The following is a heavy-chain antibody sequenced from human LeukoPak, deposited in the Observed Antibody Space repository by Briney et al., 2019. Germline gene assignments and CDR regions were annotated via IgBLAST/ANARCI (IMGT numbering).Heavy chain of an antibody. CDR2: INWNGGST. CDR3: ARLKLMVAPDY. D-gene: IGHD2-8*01. J-gene: IGHJ4*02. CDR1: GFSFGDYY. Sequence: PGGSLRLSCAASGFSFGDYYMSWIRQAPGKGLEWVSGINWNGGSTGYADSVKGRFTISRDNAKNSLYLQMNSLRAEDTALYYCARLKLMVAPDYWGQGTLVTVSS. V-gene: IGHV3-20*04.